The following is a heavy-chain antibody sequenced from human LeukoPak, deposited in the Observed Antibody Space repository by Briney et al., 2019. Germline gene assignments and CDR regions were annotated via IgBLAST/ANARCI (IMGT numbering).Heavy chain of an antibody. V-gene: IGHV3-20*04. J-gene: IGHJ4*02. CDR2: INWNGGST. CDR3: ARGQSGSYLYYFDY. Sequence: GGSLRLSCAASGFTFEDYGMSWVRQAPGKGLEWVSGINWNGGSTGYADSVKGRFTISRDNAKNSLYLQMNSLRAEDTALYYCARGQSGSYLYYFDYWGQGTLVTVSS. D-gene: IGHD1-26*01. CDR1: GFTFEDYG.